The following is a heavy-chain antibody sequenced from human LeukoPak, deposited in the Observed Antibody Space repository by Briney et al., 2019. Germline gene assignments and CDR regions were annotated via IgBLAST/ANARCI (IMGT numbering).Heavy chain of an antibody. CDR2: INHNGNVN. J-gene: IGHJ4*02. Sequence: PGGSLRLSCAASGFTFSSYWMNWARQAPGKGLEWVASINHNGNVNYYVDSVKGRFTISRDNAKNSLYLQMNSLRAEDTAVYYCARDGVIAGHWGQGTLVTVSS. CDR3: ARDGVIAGH. D-gene: IGHD6-13*01. V-gene: IGHV3-7*01. CDR1: GFTFSSYW.